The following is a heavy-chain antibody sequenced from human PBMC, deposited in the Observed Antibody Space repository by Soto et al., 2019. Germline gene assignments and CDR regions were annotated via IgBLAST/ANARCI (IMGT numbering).Heavy chain of an antibody. Sequence: EVQLLESGGGLVQPGGSLRLSCAASGFTFSSSGMSWVRQAPGRGLEWISGLSESGETTYYADYVKGRFTISRDTSKSTLYLQMNTLRVEDTAVYYCAKDSGFDSTDWGQGTLVTVSS. J-gene: IGHJ4*02. CDR2: LSESGETT. D-gene: IGHD2-2*01. CDR3: AKDSGFDSTD. V-gene: IGHV3-23*01. CDR1: GFTFSSSG.